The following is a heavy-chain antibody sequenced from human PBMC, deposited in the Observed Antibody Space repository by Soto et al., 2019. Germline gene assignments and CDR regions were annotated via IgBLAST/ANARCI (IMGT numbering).Heavy chain of an antibody. J-gene: IGHJ5*02. V-gene: IGHV4-31*03. CDR3: ASVTIINMIVMVLDA. D-gene: IGHD3-22*01. CDR2: ISYSGST. CDR1: GGSISGGSYY. Sequence: PSETLSLTCTVSGGSISGGSYYWSWSRQRPGQGLEWIGYISYSGSTYYNPSLKSRLTISADTSKNQFALKLSSVTAADTAVYYCASVTIINMIVMVLDAWGQGTLVTVSS.